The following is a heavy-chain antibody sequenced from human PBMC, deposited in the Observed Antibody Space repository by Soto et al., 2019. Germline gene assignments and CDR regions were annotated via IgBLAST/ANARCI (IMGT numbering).Heavy chain of an antibody. CDR1: GGTFSSYA. V-gene: IGHV1-69*01. CDR2: IIPIFGTA. Sequence: QVQLVQSGAEVKKPGSSVKVSCKASGGTFSSYAISWVRQAPGQGLEWMGGIIPIFGTANYAQKFQGRVTINADESTSTAYMELSSLRSEDTAVYYCARDFQVGAFKVDAFDIWGQGTMVTVSS. J-gene: IGHJ3*02. CDR3: ARDFQVGAFKVDAFDI. D-gene: IGHD1-26*01.